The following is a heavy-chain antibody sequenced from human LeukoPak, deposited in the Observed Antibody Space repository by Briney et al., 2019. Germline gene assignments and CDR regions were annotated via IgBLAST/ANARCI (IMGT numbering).Heavy chain of an antibody. V-gene: IGHV3-20*04. Sequence: GGSLRLSCEASGFRFDDHGMSWVRQAPGKGLEWVSGINWNGGSTGYGDSVKGRLTISRDNAKDSLYLQMNSLRAEDTALYYCAGGDRNGWYFDYWGQGVLVTVSS. D-gene: IGHD6-19*01. CDR3: AGGDRNGWYFDY. J-gene: IGHJ4*02. CDR1: GFRFDDHG. CDR2: INWNGGST.